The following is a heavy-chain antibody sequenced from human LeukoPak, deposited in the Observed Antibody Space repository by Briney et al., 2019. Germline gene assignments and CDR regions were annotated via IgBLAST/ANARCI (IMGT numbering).Heavy chain of an antibody. V-gene: IGHV4-34*01. CDR2: INHSGST. CDR1: GGSFSGYY. CDR3: ARLLVVRGSDY. D-gene: IGHD3-22*01. J-gene: IGHJ4*02. Sequence: PSETLSLTCAVYGGSFSGYYWSWIRQPPGKGLEWIGEINHSGSTNYNPSLKSRVTIPVDTSKNQFSLKLSSVTAADTAVYYCARLLVVRGSDYWGQGTLVTVSS.